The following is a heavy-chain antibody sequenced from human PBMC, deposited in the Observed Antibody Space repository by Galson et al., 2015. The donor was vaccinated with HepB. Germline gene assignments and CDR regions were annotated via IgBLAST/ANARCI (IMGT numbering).Heavy chain of an antibody. CDR3: ARKKPPQDYGDYWSIYDY. J-gene: IGHJ3*01. Sequence: QSGAEVKKPGESLKISCKGSGYSFTSYWIGWVRQMPGKGLEWMGIIYPGDSDTRYSPSFQGQVTISAVKSISTAYLQWSSLKASDTAMYYCARKKPPQDYGDYWSIYDYWGQGTIVTVSS. CDR1: GYSFTSYW. CDR2: IYPGDSDT. D-gene: IGHD4-17*01. V-gene: IGHV5-51*01.